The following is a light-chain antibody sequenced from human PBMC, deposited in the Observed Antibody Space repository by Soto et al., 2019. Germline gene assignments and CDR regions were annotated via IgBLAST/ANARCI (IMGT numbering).Light chain of an antibody. V-gene: IGLV2-14*01. CDR3: SSYTSSSTYV. CDR2: DVS. CDR1: SSDVGGYNY. J-gene: IGLJ1*01. Sequence: QSVLTHPASVSGSPGQSITISCTGTSSDVGGYNYVSWCQQHPGKAPKLMIYDVSNRPSGVSNRFSGSKSGNTASLTISGLQAEDEADYYCSSYTSSSTYVFGTGTKVTVL.